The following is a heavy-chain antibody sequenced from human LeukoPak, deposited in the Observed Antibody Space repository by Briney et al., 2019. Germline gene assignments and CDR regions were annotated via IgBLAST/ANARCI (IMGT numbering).Heavy chain of an antibody. CDR3: AVQRTLWQQVLDH. Sequence: GGSLRLSCAASGFTFSSYVMHWVRQAPGKGLEWVAIISYDGSNEYYADSVKGRFTISRDNSKNTLYLQMNSLRAEDTAVYYCAVQRTLWQQVLDHWGQGTLVTVSS. V-gene: IGHV3-30*04. J-gene: IGHJ4*02. D-gene: IGHD6-13*01. CDR2: ISYDGSNE. CDR1: GFTFSSYV.